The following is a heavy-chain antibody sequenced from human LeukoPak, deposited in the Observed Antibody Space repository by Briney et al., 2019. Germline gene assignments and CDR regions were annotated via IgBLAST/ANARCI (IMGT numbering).Heavy chain of an antibody. Sequence: SQTLSLTCTVSGGSISSGSYYWSWIRQPAGKGLEWIGHIYTSGSTNYNPSLKSRVTISVDTSKNQFSLKLSSVTAADTAVYYCARSVEGYCSGGSCYSYYYYMDVWGKGTTVTVSS. CDR1: GGSISSGSYY. V-gene: IGHV4-61*09. CDR2: IYTSGST. D-gene: IGHD2-15*01. J-gene: IGHJ6*03. CDR3: ARSVEGYCSGGSCYSYYYYMDV.